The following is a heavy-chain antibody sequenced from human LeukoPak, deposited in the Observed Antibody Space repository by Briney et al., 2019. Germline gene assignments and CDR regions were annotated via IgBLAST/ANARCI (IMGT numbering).Heavy chain of an antibody. CDR1: GGSISSYY. CDR3: ARVGGQLAQGWFDP. J-gene: IGHJ5*02. V-gene: IGHV4-59*01. CDR2: IYYSGST. Sequence: SETLSLTCIVSGGSISSYYWSWIRQPPGKGLEWIGYIYYSGSTNYNPSLKSRVTISVDTSKNQFSLKLSSVTAADTAVYYCARVGGQLAQGWFDPWGQGTLVTVSS. D-gene: IGHD6-6*01.